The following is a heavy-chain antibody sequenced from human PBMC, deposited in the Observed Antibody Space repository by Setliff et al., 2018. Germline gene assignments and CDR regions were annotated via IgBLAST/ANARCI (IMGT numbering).Heavy chain of an antibody. D-gene: IGHD2-21*02. CDR3: ARENDFSSFDI. J-gene: IGHJ3*02. CDR2: IHSRGSPK. V-gene: IGHV3-48*03. CDR1: GFTFSSYE. Sequence: PGGSLRLSCSASGFTFSSYEMSWVRQAPGKGLEWLSYIHSRGSPKYYADSVKGRFTISRDNARNSLYLQLNSLRAEDTAVYYCARENDFSSFDIWGQGTMVTVS.